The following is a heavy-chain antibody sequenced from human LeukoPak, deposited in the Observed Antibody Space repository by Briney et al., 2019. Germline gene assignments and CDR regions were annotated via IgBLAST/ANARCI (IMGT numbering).Heavy chain of an antibody. Sequence: GGSLRLSCAASGFTFSSYSMNWVRQAPGKGLQWVSSISSSSIYIYYADSVKGRFTISRDNAKNSLYLHMNSLRAEDTAVYYCARDLSTYYYYMDVWGKGTTVTVSS. CDR3: ARDLSTYYYYMDV. J-gene: IGHJ6*03. CDR1: GFTFSSYS. CDR2: ISSSSIYI. V-gene: IGHV3-21*01.